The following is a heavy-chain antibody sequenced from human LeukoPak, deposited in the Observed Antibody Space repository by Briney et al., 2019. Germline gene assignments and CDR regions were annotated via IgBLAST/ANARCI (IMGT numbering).Heavy chain of an antibody. V-gene: IGHV1-2*06. J-gene: IGHJ4*02. CDR3: ARDSYDSPNFDY. CDR1: GYTFTGYY. CDR2: INPNSGGT. Sequence: ASVKVSCKASGYTFTGYYMHWVRQAPGQGLEWMGRINPNSGGTNYAQKFQGRATMTRDTSISTAYMELSRLRSDDTAVYYCARDSYDSPNFDYWGQGTLVTVSS. D-gene: IGHD3-22*01.